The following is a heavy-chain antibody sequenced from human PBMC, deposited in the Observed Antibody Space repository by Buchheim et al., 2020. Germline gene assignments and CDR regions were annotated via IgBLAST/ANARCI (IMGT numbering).Heavy chain of an antibody. J-gene: IGHJ6*02. Sequence: EVQLVESGGGLVQPGGSLRLSCAASGFTFSSYGMNWVRQAPGKGLEWVSYISSGGRTMYYADSVKGRFTISRDNAKNSLYLQMNSLRAEDTAVYYCAARLQAAATMGYYYGMDVWGQGTT. CDR2: ISSGGRTM. V-gene: IGHV3-48*01. CDR1: GFTFSSYG. D-gene: IGHD2-2*01. CDR3: AARLQAAATMGYYYGMDV.